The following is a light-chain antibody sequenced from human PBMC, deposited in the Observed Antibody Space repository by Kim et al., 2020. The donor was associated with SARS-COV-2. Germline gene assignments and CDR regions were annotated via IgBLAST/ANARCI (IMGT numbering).Light chain of an antibody. Sequence: LSPGERAPLPCRASQSVSSYLAWYQQKPGQAPRLLIYDASNRATGIPARFSGSGSGTDFTLTISSLEPEDFAVYYCQQRRNWPPYTFGQGTKLEI. CDR1: QSVSSY. V-gene: IGKV3-11*01. J-gene: IGKJ2*01. CDR3: QQRRNWPPYT. CDR2: DAS.